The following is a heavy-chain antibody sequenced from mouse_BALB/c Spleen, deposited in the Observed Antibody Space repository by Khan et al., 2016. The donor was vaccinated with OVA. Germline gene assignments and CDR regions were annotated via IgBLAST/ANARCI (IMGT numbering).Heavy chain of an antibody. Sequence: VQLQQSGPELVKPGASVKVSCKASGYSFTDYNMFWVKQSHGKSLEWIGYIDPYNGGASYNQKFKGKATLTVDTSSSTAFMHLNILTSEDSAVFYCARTDYYGSSYYCDYGGQGTTLTVAS. J-gene: IGHJ2*01. V-gene: IGHV1S135*01. CDR1: GYSFTDYN. CDR2: IDPYNGGA. CDR3: ARTDYYGSSYYCDY. D-gene: IGHD1-1*01.